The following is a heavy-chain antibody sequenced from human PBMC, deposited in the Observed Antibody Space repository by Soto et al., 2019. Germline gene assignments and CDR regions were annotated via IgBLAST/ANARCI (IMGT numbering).Heavy chain of an antibody. CDR3: AITTKPSGVFDI. D-gene: IGHD1-1*01. V-gene: IGHV4-34*01. J-gene: IGHJ3*02. CDR2: INHSGST. Sequence: SETLSLTCAVYGGSFSGYYWSWIRQPPGKGLEWIGEINHSGSTNYNPSLKSRVTISVDTSKNQFSLKLSSVTAADTAVYYCAITTKPSGVFDIWGQGTMVTVSS. CDR1: GGSFSGYY.